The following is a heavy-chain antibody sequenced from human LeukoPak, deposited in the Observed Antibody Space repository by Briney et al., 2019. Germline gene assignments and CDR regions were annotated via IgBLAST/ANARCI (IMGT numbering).Heavy chain of an antibody. CDR2: IIPILGIA. D-gene: IGHD3-22*01. J-gene: IGHJ5*02. CDR1: GGTFSSYA. CDR3: AREGYDSSGYYLSGWFDP. V-gene: IGHV1-69*04. Sequence: SVKVSCTASGGTFSSYAISRVRQAPGQGLEWMGRIIPILGIANYAQKFQGRVTITADKSTSTAYMELSSLRSEDTAVYYCAREGYDSSGYYLSGWFDPWGQGTLVTVSS.